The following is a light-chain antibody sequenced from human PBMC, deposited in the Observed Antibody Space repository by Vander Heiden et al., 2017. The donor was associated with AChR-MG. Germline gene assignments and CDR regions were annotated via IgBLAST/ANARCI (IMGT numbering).Light chain of an antibody. V-gene: IGLV2-14*03. CDR3: SSYTDSDPVI. CDR2: DVT. Sequence: QSALPQPASVSGSPGQSITISCTGTSDDRIVSWYQHRPGKAPKLIIYDVTDRPSGVSNRFSGSKSGNTASLTIAGLQAEDEAVYYCSSYTDSDPVIFGAGTELTVL. J-gene: IGLJ2*01. CDR1: SDDRI.